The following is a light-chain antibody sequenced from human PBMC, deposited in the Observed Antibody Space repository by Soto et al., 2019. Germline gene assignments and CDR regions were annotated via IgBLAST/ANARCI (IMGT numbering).Light chain of an antibody. J-gene: IGKJ4*02. Sequence: DIQMTQSPSSLSASVGDRVTITCRASQYIHNHLAWYQQKPGKSPKLLVYGASTLHSGVPSRFSGSGSGTDFILTISSLQSEDVATYYCQTYDNAPRTFGAGTRV. CDR2: GAS. CDR3: QTYDNAPRT. V-gene: IGKV1-27*01. CDR1: QYIHNH.